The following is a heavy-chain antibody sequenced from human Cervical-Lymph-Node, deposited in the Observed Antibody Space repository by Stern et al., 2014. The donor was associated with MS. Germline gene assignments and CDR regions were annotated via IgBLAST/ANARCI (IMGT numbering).Heavy chain of an antibody. CDR2: ISSSSSYI. Sequence: EVQLVESGGGLVKPGGSLRLSCAASGFTFSSYSMNWVRQAPGKGLEWVSSISSSSSYIYSADSVKGRFTISRDNAKNSLYLQMNSLRAEDTAVYYCARATYYYDSSGLDYWGQGTLVTVSS. V-gene: IGHV3-21*01. D-gene: IGHD3-22*01. CDR3: ARATYYYDSSGLDY. CDR1: GFTFSSYS. J-gene: IGHJ4*02.